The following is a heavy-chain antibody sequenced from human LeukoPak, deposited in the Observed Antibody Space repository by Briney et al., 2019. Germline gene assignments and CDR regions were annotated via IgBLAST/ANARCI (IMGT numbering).Heavy chain of an antibody. CDR3: AAHEYYYYGMNV. Sequence: GGSLRLSCATSGFTFSSYAMSWVRQAPGKGLEWVSAISGSGGSTYYADSVKGRFTISRDNSKNTLYLQMNSLRAEDTAVYYCAAHEYYYYGMNVWGQGTTVTVSS. CDR1: GFTFSSYA. J-gene: IGHJ6*02. CDR2: ISGSGGST. V-gene: IGHV3-23*01.